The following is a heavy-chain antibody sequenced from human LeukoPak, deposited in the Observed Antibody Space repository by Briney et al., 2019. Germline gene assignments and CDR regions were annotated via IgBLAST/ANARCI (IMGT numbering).Heavy chain of an antibody. CDR1: GGSFSGYY. Sequence: SETLSLTCAVYGGSFSGYYCHWIRQPPGKVLEWIGEIDHSGSTSYNPSLKSRVTMSVDTSKNQFSLKLTSLTAADTAVYYCARDQVDTAKIGDYWGQGTLVTVSS. CDR2: IDHSGST. V-gene: IGHV4-34*01. D-gene: IGHD5-18*01. CDR3: ARDQVDTAKIGDY. J-gene: IGHJ4*02.